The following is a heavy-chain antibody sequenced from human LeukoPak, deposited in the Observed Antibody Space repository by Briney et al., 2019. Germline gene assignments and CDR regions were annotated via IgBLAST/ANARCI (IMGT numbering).Heavy chain of an antibody. CDR1: GFTFSSYG. CDR2: ISYDGSNK. V-gene: IGHV3-30*18. D-gene: IGHD2-21*02. J-gene: IGHJ4*02. CDR3: AKLAYCGGDCYDYFDY. Sequence: GRSLRPSCAASGFTFSSYGMHWVRQAPGKGLEWVAVISYDGSNKYYADSVKGRFTISRDNSKNTLYLQMNSLRAEDTAVYYCAKLAYCGGDCYDYFDYWGQGTLVTVSS.